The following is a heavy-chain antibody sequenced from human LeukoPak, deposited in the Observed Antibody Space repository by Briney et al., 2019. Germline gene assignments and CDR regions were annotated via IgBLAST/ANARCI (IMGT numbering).Heavy chain of an antibody. CDR2: IKYDGSEK. D-gene: IGHD6-13*01. V-gene: IGHV3-7*04. CDR3: AKDIEPAGLFLDY. J-gene: IGHJ4*02. CDR1: GFTFSSYW. Sequence: GGSLRLSCAASGFTFSSYWMTWVRQAPGEGLEWVANIKYDGSEKDYMDSVKGRFTISRDNAKNSLYLQMNSLRAEDTAVYYCAKDIEPAGLFLDYWGQGTLVTVSS.